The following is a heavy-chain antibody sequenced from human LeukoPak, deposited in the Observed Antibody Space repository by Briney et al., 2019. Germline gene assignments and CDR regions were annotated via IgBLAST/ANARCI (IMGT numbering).Heavy chain of an antibody. J-gene: IGHJ4*02. D-gene: IGHD3-22*01. CDR1: GGSFSGYY. Sequence: PSETLSLTCAVYGGSFSGYYWSWIRQPPGKGLEWIGEINHSGSTNYNPSLKSRVTISVDTSKNQFSLKLSSVTAADTAVYYCARSDSSGYCNYWGQGTLVTVSS. CDR3: ARSDSSGYCNY. CDR2: INHSGST. V-gene: IGHV4-34*01.